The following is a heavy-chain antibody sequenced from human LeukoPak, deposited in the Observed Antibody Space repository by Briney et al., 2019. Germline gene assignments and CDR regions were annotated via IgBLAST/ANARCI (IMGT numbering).Heavy chain of an antibody. J-gene: IGHJ6*02. CDR3: ARVGHYYYYGMDV. CDR1: GGSISSSNW. Sequence: SETLSLTCAVSGGSISSSNWWSWVRQPPGKGLEWIGEIYHSGSTNYNPSLKSRVTISVDKSKNQFSLKLSSVTAADTAVYYCARVGHYYYYGMDVWGQGTTVTVSS. CDR2: IYHSGST. V-gene: IGHV4-4*02.